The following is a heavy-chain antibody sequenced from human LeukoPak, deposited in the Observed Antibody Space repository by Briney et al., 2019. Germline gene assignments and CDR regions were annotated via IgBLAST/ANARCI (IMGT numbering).Heavy chain of an antibody. V-gene: IGHV3-74*01. CDR1: GFTLSSYW. J-gene: IGHJ3*02. Sequence: GGSLRLSCAASGFTLSSYWMHWVRQAPGKGLVWVSRIFSGGSNTSYADSVKGRFTISRDNSKNTLYLQMNSLRVEDTAVYYCTRDSRNMAFDIWGQGTLVTVSS. CDR2: IFSGGSNT. CDR3: TRDSRNMAFDI. D-gene: IGHD1-14*01.